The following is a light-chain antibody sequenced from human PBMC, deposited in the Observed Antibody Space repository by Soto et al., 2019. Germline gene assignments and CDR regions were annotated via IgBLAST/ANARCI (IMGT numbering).Light chain of an antibody. CDR2: NTN. CDR1: SGSVSGSYY. J-gene: IGLJ3*02. V-gene: IGLV8-61*01. CDR3: ALYASSAIL. Sequence: QTVVTQEPSFSVSPGGTVTLTCGLTSGSVSGSYYPSWYQQTPGHAPRTLIYNTNTRSSGVPDRFSGSILGNKAALTITGAQAENEADYYCALYASSAILFGGGTKLPVL.